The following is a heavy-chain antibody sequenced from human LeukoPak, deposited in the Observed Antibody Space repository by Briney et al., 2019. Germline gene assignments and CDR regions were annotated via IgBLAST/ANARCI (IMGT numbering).Heavy chain of an antibody. CDR3: AREVTVTGPDRKFDY. CDR1: GIIFDSHA. J-gene: IGHJ4*02. D-gene: IGHD3-9*01. CDR2: ISYDGRYE. Sequence: PGGSLRLSCAASGIIFDSHAMLWVRQPPGKGLEWVAVISYDGRYENYAESVRGRFTISRDNSRNTLYLQMNRLRDEDTAVYYCAREVTVTGPDRKFDYWGQGSQVTVTS. V-gene: IGHV3-30-3*01.